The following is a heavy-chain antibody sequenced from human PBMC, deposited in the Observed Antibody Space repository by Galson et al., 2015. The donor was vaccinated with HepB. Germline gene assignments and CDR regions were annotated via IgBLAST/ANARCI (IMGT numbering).Heavy chain of an antibody. V-gene: IGHV3-21*01. D-gene: IGHD3-16*01. Sequence: SLRLSCAASGFTFNIYAMNWVRQAPGKGLEWVSSVSGYSNSISYADSVQGRFTISRDNAKNSLYLQMDSLRADDTAVYYCARTPGRDPPGGGGYWGQGALVIVSS. CDR1: GFTFNIYA. J-gene: IGHJ4*02. CDR2: VSGYSNSI. CDR3: ARTPGRDPPGGGGY.